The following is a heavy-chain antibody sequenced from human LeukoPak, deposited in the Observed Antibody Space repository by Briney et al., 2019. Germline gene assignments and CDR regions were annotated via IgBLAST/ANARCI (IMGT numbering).Heavy chain of an antibody. V-gene: IGHV4-4*07. J-gene: IGHJ3*02. D-gene: IGHD3-3*01. Sequence: SETLSLTCTVSGGSISSYYWSWIRQPAGKGLEWIGRIYTSGSTNYIPSLKSRVTISVDKSKNQFSLKLSSVTAADTAVYYCAKVRITIYGVVDAFDIWGQGTMVTVYS. CDR2: IYTSGST. CDR1: GGSISSYY. CDR3: AKVRITIYGVVDAFDI.